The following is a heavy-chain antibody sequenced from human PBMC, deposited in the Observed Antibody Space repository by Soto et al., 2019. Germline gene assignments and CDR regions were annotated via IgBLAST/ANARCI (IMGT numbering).Heavy chain of an antibody. CDR3: AITAIMNRDSSTTFDY. Sequence: GGSLRLSCAASGLTFSNVWMTWVRQAPGKXLEWVGRIKSKSDGETADVAAPVKARFTISRDDSKNTVFLEMNSLKSEDTALYYCAITAIMNRDSSTTFDYWGRGTQVTGSS. CDR2: IKSKSDGETA. J-gene: IGHJ4*02. D-gene: IGHD5-18*01. V-gene: IGHV3-15*01. CDR1: GLTFSNVW.